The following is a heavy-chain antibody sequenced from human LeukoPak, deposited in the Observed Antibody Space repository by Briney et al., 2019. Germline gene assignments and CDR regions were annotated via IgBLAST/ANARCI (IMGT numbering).Heavy chain of an antibody. CDR3: TSSSSYNWFDP. Sequence: GGSLKLSCAASGFTLSDSAMRWVRQASGKGLEWVGRVRTKANSYATAYAASVKGRFTISRDDSKNTAYLEMNSLKTEDTAVYYCTSSSSYNWFDPWGQGTLVTVSS. J-gene: IGHJ5*02. D-gene: IGHD6-13*01. CDR2: VRTKANSYAT. V-gene: IGHV3-73*01. CDR1: GFTLSDSA.